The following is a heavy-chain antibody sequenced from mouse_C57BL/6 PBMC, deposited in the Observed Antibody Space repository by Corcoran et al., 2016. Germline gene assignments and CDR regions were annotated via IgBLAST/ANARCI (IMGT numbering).Heavy chain of an antibody. Sequence: QVQLKQSGAELVRPGASVKLSCKASGYTFPDYYINWVKQRPGQGLEWIARIYPGSGNTYYNEKFKGKATLTAEKSSSTAYMQLSSLTSEDSAVYFCARSITTVVAGFAYWGQGTLVTVSA. V-gene: IGHV1-76*01. D-gene: IGHD1-1*01. CDR2: IYPGSGNT. CDR1: GYTFPDYY. J-gene: IGHJ3*01. CDR3: ARSITTVVAGFAY.